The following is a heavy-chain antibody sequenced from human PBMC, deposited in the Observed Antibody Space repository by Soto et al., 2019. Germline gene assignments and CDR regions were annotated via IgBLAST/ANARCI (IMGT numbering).Heavy chain of an antibody. J-gene: IGHJ3*02. CDR1: GFTFSTYS. CDR2: ISSSGSHA. CDR3: ARERCTGGTCFAAFDI. D-gene: IGHD2-15*01. V-gene: IGHV3-21*01. Sequence: EVQLVESGGGLVKPGGSLRLSCAVSGFTFSTYSMNWVRQAPGTGLEWVSSISSSGSHAYYADSVKGRFTISRDNAKNSLYLQMNSLRAEDTAVYYCARERCTGGTCFAAFDIWGQGTTVTVSP.